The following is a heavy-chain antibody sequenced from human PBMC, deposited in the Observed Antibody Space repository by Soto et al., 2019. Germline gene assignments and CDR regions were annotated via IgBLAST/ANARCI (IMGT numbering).Heavy chain of an antibody. Sequence: AASVKVSCKASGFSFIDYSILWLRQAPGQSLEWLGWINAGNGNTKYSHKFQDRVTITSDTSATTTYMELRSLRSEDTAVFYCARSAKKTWLPDFWGQGTLVTVSS. CDR3: ARSAKKTWLPDF. CDR1: GFSFIDYS. J-gene: IGHJ1*01. V-gene: IGHV1-3*01. CDR2: INAGNGNT. D-gene: IGHD5-12*01.